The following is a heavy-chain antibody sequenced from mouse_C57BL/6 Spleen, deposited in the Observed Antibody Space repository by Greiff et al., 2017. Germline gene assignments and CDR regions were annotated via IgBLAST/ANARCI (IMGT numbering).Heavy chain of an antibody. J-gene: IGHJ4*01. V-gene: IGHV1-52*01. Sequence: VQLQQPGAELVRPGSSVKLSCKASGYTFTSYWMHWVKQRPIQGLEWIGNIDPSDSETHYNQKFKDKATLTVDKSSSTAYMQLSSLPSEDSAVYYCASGEVYYGNFYAMDYWGQGTSVTVSS. CDR3: ASGEVYYGNFYAMDY. D-gene: IGHD2-1*01. CDR2: IDPSDSET. CDR1: GYTFTSYW.